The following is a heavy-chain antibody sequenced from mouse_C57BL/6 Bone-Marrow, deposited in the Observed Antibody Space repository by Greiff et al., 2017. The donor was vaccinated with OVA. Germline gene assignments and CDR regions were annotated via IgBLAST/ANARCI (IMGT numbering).Heavy chain of an antibody. D-gene: IGHD2-3*01. CDR3: ARLGDGYYFDY. J-gene: IGHJ2*01. CDR2: IYPGSGNT. CDR1: GYTFTDYY. V-gene: IGHV1-76*01. Sequence: QVQLKQSGAELVRPGASVKLSCKASGYTFTDYYINWVKQRPGQGLEWIARIYPGSGNTYYNEKFKGKATLTAEKSSSTAYMQLSSLTSEDSAVYFCARLGDGYYFDYWGQGTTLTVSS.